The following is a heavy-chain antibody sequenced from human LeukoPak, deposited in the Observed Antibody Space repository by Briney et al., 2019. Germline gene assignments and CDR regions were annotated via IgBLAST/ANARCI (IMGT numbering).Heavy chain of an antibody. D-gene: IGHD3-22*01. J-gene: IGHJ4*02. CDR2: ISHSGGT. CDR1: GVSFSGHY. Sequence: PSETLSLTCAVYGVSFSGHYWAWIRQPPGKGLEWIGEISHSGGTKYNPSLKSRVTISEDTSKNQFSLKVTSVTAADAAVYYCAKAGDTSGYYYYYDFWGQGTLVTVSS. V-gene: IGHV4-34*01. CDR3: AKAGDTSGYYYYYDF.